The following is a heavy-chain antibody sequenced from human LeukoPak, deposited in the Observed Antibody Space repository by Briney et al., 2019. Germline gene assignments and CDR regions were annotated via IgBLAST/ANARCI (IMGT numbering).Heavy chain of an antibody. CDR3: ARGMGRTTEDFDY. V-gene: IGHV3-43*02. J-gene: IGHJ4*02. CDR2: ISGDGGST. Sequence: GGSLRLSCAASGFTFDDYAMHWVRQAPGKGLEWVSLISGDGGSTYYADSVKGRVTISRDNSKNSLYLQMNSLTTEDTALYYCARGMGRTTEDFDYWGQGTLVTVSS. CDR1: GFTFDDYA. D-gene: IGHD1-7*01.